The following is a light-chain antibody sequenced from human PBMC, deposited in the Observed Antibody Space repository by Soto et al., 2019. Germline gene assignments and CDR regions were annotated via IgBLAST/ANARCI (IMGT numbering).Light chain of an antibody. Sequence: EIVLTQSPGTLSLSPGERATLSCRASQSVSAGHLAWYQQKPGQAPRLLIYGASSRATGIPDRFSGSGSGTDFTLTISRLEPEDFAAYFCQQYGSSPLTFGGGTKVDIK. CDR2: GAS. J-gene: IGKJ4*01. V-gene: IGKV3-20*01. CDR3: QQYGSSPLT. CDR1: QSVSAGH.